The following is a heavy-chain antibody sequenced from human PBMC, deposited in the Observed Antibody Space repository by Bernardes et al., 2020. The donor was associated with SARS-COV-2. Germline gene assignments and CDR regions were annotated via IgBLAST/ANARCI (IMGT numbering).Heavy chain of an antibody. CDR3: ARDQGTSPLYYFDY. V-gene: IGHV1-69*10. CDR1: GGTFSSYA. D-gene: IGHD2-2*01. CDR2: IIPILGIA. Sequence: SVKVSCKASGGTFSSYAISWVRQAPGQGLEWMGGIIPILGIANYAQKFQGRVTITADKSTSTAYMELSSLRSEDTAVYYCARDQGTSPLYYFDYWGQGTLVTVSS. J-gene: IGHJ4*02.